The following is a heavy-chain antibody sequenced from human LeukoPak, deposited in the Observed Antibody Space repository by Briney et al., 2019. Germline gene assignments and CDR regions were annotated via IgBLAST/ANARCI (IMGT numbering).Heavy chain of an antibody. CDR3: ARDPNGNYVGAFDFQR. Sequence: GGSLRLSCAASGFTFSNYALTWVRQAPGKGLEWVSSISGVNTHYADSVKGRFSISRDNYQNTLYLQMSSLRAEDTAVYYCARDPNGNYVGAFDFQRWGQGTLVTVSS. CDR2: ISGVNT. D-gene: IGHD4-17*01. V-gene: IGHV3-23*01. CDR1: GFTFSNYA. J-gene: IGHJ1*01.